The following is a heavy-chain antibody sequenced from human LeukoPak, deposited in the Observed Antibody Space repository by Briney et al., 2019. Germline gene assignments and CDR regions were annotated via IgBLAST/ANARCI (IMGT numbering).Heavy chain of an antibody. J-gene: IGHJ5*02. Sequence: PPETLSLTCTVSRGSISSYYWSWIRQPPGKGLEWIGYIYYSGTTNYNPSLKSRVTILADTSKNQLSLRLSSVTAADTAVYYCATLPAGPASWFDPWGQGTLVTVSS. CDR1: RGSISSYY. CDR2: IYYSGTT. V-gene: IGHV4-59*01. D-gene: IGHD2-15*01. CDR3: ATLPAGPASWFDP.